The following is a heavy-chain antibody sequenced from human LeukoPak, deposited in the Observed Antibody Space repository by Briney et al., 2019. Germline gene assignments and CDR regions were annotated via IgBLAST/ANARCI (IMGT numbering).Heavy chain of an antibody. D-gene: IGHD3-10*01. Sequence: SETLSLTCAVYGGSFSGYYWNWIRQPPGKGLEWIGEINHSGSTNHNPSLKSRVTISVDTSKDQFSLKLSSVTAADTAAYYCAIISNSALNYGSGSYYIFDYWGQGTLVTVSS. J-gene: IGHJ4*02. V-gene: IGHV4-34*01. CDR2: INHSGST. CDR1: GGSFSGYY. CDR3: AIISNSALNYGSGSYYIFDY.